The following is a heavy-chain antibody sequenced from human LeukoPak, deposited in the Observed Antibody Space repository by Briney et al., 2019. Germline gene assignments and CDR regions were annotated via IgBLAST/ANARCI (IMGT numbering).Heavy chain of an antibody. CDR1: GTTFDRYS. J-gene: IGHJ6*03. Sequence: GGSLRLSCVAYGTTFDRYSMDWVRQAPGKGLEWVSYISSGSNTRLYAESVKGRFTISRDNSNDSLFLQMNSLRAEDSAVYYCARERCLPSGGYYYMDVWGKGTTVTVSS. D-gene: IGHD5-12*01. CDR2: ISSGSNTR. V-gene: IGHV3-48*04. CDR3: ARERCLPSGGYYYMDV.